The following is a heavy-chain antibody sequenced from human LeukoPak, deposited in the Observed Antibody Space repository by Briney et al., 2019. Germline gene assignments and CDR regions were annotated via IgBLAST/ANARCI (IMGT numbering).Heavy chain of an antibody. J-gene: IGHJ5*02. D-gene: IGHD6-13*01. Sequence: GGSLRLSCAASGFSFSTYGVHWVRQAPGKGLEWVAYISDDGSNKYYADFVKGRFTISRDNSKNNSKNTLYLQMNSLRPEDTAVYYCAKDQRAAAGWGFDPWGQGTLVTVSS. CDR1: GFSFSTYG. CDR2: ISDDGSNK. V-gene: IGHV3-30*18. CDR3: AKDQRAAAGWGFDP.